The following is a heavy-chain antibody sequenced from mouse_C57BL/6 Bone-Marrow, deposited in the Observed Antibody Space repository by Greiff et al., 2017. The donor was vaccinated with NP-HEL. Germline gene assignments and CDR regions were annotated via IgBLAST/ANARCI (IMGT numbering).Heavy chain of an antibody. CDR3: ARGDYYGSWYFDV. D-gene: IGHD1-1*01. Sequence: VQLVESGAELARPGASVKLSCKASGYTFTSYGISWVKQRTGQGLEWIGEIYPRSGNTYYNEKFKGKATLTADKSSSTAYMELRSLTSEDSAVYFCARGDYYGSWYFDVWGTGTTVTVSS. CDR1: GYTFTSYG. V-gene: IGHV1-81*01. CDR2: IYPRSGNT. J-gene: IGHJ1*03.